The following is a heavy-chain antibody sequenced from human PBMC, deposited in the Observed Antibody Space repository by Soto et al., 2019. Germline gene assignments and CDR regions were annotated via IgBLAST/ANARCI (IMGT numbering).Heavy chain of an antibody. V-gene: IGHV1-2*04. CDR1: GYTFTGYY. Sequence: GASVKVSCKASGYTFTGYYMHRVRQAPGQGLEWMGWINPNSGGTNYAQKFQGWVTMTRDTSISTAYMELSRLRSDDTAVYYCAREASHSWWELHSRGMDVWGQGTTVTVSS. CDR2: INPNSGGT. CDR3: AREASHSWWELHSRGMDV. D-gene: IGHD1-26*01. J-gene: IGHJ6*02.